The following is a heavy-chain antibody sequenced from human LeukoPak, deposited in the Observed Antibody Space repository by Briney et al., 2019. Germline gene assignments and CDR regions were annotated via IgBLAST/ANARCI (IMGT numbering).Heavy chain of an antibody. CDR1: GGSISSYY. Sequence: TASETLSLTCTVSGGSISSYYWSWIRQPPGKGPEWIGYISYTGSTNYNPSLRSRVTISVDTSKNQFSLKLSSVTAADTAVYYCAGVTSYYYDSSGYYATVYYFDYWGQGTLVTVSS. D-gene: IGHD3-22*01. J-gene: IGHJ4*02. V-gene: IGHV4-59*12. CDR2: ISYTGST. CDR3: AGVTSYYYDSSGYYATVYYFDY.